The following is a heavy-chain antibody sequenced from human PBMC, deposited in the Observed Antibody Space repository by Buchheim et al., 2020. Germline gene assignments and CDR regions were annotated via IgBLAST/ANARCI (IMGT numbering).Heavy chain of an antibody. J-gene: IGHJ6*03. V-gene: IGHV3-7*01. CDR2: IKQDGSEK. D-gene: IGHD3-10*01. Sequence: EVQLVESGGGLVQPGGSLRLSCAASGFTFSSYWMSWVRQAPGKGLEWVANIKQDGSEKYYVDSVKGRFTISRDNATNSLYLQMNSLRAEDTAVYYCARKGGAYYYGSGSGDYYMDVWGKGTT. CDR1: GFTFSSYW. CDR3: ARKGGAYYYGSGSGDYYMDV.